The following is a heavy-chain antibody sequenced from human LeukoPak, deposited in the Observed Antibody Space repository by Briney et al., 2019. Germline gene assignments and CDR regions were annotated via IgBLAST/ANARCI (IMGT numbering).Heavy chain of an antibody. Sequence: GGSLRLSCAASAFSLSAYNMNWVRQAPGKGLEWVSSISYTGTYIYYADSVKGRFTISRDNAKNSLYLQMNSLRAEDTAVYYCASPGTDFWSGYYCPYWGQGTLVTVSS. CDR3: ASPGTDFWSGYYCPY. V-gene: IGHV3-21*01. CDR2: ISYTGTYI. CDR1: AFSLSAYN. D-gene: IGHD3-3*01. J-gene: IGHJ4*02.